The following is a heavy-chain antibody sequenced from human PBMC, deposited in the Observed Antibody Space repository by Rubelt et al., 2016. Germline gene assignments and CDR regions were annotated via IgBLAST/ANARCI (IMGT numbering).Heavy chain of an antibody. CDR3: ARRNGDKYYYYGMDV. CDR1: GGSIISGYY. J-gene: IGHJ6*02. CDR2: IYYGGTT. D-gene: IGHD2-8*01. Sequence: QLQLQESGPGLVKSSETLSLTCTVSGGSIISGYYWGWIRQPPEKGLEWIGCIYYGGTTYYNPSLESRVTISVDPSKDQFSLKLNAGTAADTAVYYCARRNGDKYYYYGMDVWGQGTTVTVSS. V-gene: IGHV4-39*01.